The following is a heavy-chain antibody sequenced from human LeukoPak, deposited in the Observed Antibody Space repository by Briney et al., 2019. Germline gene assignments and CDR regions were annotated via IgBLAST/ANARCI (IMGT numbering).Heavy chain of an antibody. D-gene: IGHD2-8*01. CDR2: IYPGDSDT. Sequence: GASLQISCKGSGSIFTSYWIGWVRQLPGKGLEWMGIIYPGDSDTRYSPSFQGQVTISADKSISTAYLQWSSLKASDTAMYYCARLQSPSFVLHFDYWGQGTLVTVSS. CDR3: ARLQSPSFVLHFDY. J-gene: IGHJ4*02. CDR1: GSIFTSYW. V-gene: IGHV5-51*01.